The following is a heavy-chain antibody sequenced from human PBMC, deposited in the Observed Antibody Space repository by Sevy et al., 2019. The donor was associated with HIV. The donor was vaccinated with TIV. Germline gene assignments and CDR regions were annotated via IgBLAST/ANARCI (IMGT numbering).Heavy chain of an antibody. Sequence: GGSLRLSCAASGFTFSNYAMSWVRQAPGKGLEWVSTFSFGCGKINYADSVKGRFTISRDNSKNTLYLQMNSVRAEDTAIYYCAREGCSKPHDYWGQGTLVTVSS. V-gene: IGHV3-23*01. J-gene: IGHJ4*02. CDR3: AREGCSKPHDY. D-gene: IGHD2-2*01. CDR1: GFTFSNYA. CDR2: FSFGCGKI.